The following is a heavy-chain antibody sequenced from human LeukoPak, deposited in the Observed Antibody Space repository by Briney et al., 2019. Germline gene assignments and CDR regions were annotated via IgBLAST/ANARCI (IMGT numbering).Heavy chain of an antibody. Sequence: GRSLRLSCAASGFTFSSYWIHWVRQAPGKGLVWVSRINSDGSSTNYADSVKGRFTISRDNAKNTLYLQMNSLRAEDTAVYYCARGGSYGAFDIWGQGTMVTVSS. CDR3: ARGGSYGAFDI. J-gene: IGHJ3*02. CDR1: GFTFSSYW. V-gene: IGHV3-74*01. D-gene: IGHD1-26*01. CDR2: INSDGSST.